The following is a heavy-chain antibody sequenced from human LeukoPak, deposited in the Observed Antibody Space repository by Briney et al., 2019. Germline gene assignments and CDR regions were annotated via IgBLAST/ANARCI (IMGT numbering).Heavy chain of an antibody. CDR3: AKVVVAGTHYFDY. D-gene: IGHD6-19*01. J-gene: IGHJ4*02. Sequence: GGSLRLSCAASGFTFSRYGMHWFRQAPGKGLEWVAVISTDGSQKFYADSVKGRFTVSRDNSKNTLYLQMSSLTAEDTAVYYCAKVVVAGTHYFDYWGQGTLVTVSP. CDR1: GFTFSRYG. V-gene: IGHV3-30*18. CDR2: ISTDGSQK.